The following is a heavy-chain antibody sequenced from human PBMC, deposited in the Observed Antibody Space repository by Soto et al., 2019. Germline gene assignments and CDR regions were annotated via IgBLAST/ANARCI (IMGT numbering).Heavy chain of an antibody. CDR3: ARDSAYYDILTASHGGYYYYGMDV. V-gene: IGHV3-33*01. CDR2: IWYDGSNK. D-gene: IGHD3-9*01. CDR1: GFTFSSYG. J-gene: IGHJ6*02. Sequence: QVQLVESGGGVVQPGRSLRLSCAASGFTFSSYGMHWVRQAPGKGLEWVAVIWYDGSNKYYADSVKGRFTISRDNSKNTLYLQMNSLRAEDTAVYYCARDSAYYDILTASHGGYYYYGMDVWGQGTTVTVSS.